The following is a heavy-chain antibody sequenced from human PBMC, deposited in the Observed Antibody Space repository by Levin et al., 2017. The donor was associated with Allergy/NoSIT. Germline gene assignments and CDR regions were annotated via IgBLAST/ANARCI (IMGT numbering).Heavy chain of an antibody. J-gene: IGHJ4*02. CDR1: GFTFSDYP. D-gene: IGHD6-13*01. V-gene: IGHV3-30-3*01. Sequence: GGSLRLSCAASGFTFSDYPMNWVRQAPGKGLEWVAVISSGESSKYYADSVKGRFTISRDDSKKTLYLQMISLRTEDTAVYYCARNPADGADYWGQGTLVTVSS. CDR3: ARNPADGADY. CDR2: ISSGESSK.